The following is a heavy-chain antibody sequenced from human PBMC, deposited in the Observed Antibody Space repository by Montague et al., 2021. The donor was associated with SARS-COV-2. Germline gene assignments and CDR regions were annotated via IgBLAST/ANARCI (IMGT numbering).Heavy chain of an antibody. CDR3: ARGSGWMGNAFDT. V-gene: IGHV4-59*01. CDR1: GGSISSYY. Sequence: SETLSLTCTVSGGSISSYYWSWIRQPPGKGLEWIGYIYYSGSTNYNPSLKSRVTISVDTSKNQFSLKLSSVTAADTAAYYCARGSGWMGNAFDTWGHGTMVTVSS. J-gene: IGHJ3*02. D-gene: IGHD6-19*01. CDR2: IYYSGST.